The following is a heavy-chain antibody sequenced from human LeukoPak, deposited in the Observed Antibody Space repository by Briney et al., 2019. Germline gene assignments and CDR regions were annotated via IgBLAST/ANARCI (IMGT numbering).Heavy chain of an antibody. D-gene: IGHD5-18*01. CDR2: ISGSGGST. CDR1: GFTFSIYG. CDR3: ASAGYSYGAFFD. Sequence: RTGGSLRLSCAASGFTFSIYGMSWVRQAPGKGLEWVSAISGSGGSTYYADSVKGRFAISRDNSKNTVYLQMSSLRAGDTAVYYCASAGYSYGAFFDWGQGTLVTVSS. J-gene: IGHJ4*02. V-gene: IGHV3-23*01.